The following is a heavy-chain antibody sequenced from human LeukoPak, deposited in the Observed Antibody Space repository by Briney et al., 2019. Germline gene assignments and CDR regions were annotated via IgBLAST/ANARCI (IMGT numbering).Heavy chain of an antibody. CDR1: GGSISSSSYY. CDR3: ASRGNYCYYYYMDV. J-gene: IGHJ6*03. Sequence: PSETLSLTCTVSGGSISSSSYYWGWIRQPPGKGLEWIGSIYYSGSTYYNPSLKSRVTISVDTSKNQFSLKLSSVTAADTAVYYCASRGNYCYYYYMDVWGKGTTVTVSS. CDR2: IYYSGST. V-gene: IGHV4-39*07.